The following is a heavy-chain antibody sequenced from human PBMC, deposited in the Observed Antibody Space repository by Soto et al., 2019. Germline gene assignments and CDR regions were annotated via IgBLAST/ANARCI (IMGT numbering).Heavy chain of an antibody. J-gene: IGHJ4*02. CDR2: INPSGSFA. CDR1: GYKFTTHH. V-gene: IGHV1-46*01. CDR3: ARDRFDCPGSYNYFDY. D-gene: IGHD3-10*02. Sequence: ASVKVSCKASGYKFTTHHIHWVRQAPGQEFEWMGIINPSGSFANSAQKFQGRVTMTTDMRTTIVYMELSSLRSEDTAMYYCARDRFDCPGSYNYFDYWGQGTLVTVSS.